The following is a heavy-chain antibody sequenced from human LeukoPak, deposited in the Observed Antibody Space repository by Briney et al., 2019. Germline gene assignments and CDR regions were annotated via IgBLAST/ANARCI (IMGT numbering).Heavy chain of an antibody. J-gene: IGHJ4*02. CDR1: GFTFSSYS. CDR3: ANVDSGYDWSY. V-gene: IGHV3-48*01. CDR2: ISSSSSTI. Sequence: GGSLRLSCAASGFTFSSYSMNRVRQAPGKGLEWVSYISSSSSTIYYADSVKGRFTISRDNAKNSLYLQMNSLRAEDTAVYYCANVDSGYDWSYWGQGTLVTVSS. D-gene: IGHD5-12*01.